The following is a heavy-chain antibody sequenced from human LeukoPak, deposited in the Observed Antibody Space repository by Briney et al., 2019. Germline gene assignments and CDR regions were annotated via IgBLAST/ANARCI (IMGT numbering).Heavy chain of an antibody. CDR3: ARYSDGGSSDYFDY. CDR1: GGTFSSYA. CDR2: IIPILGIA. D-gene: IGHD2-15*01. V-gene: IGHV1-69*04. Sequence: SVKVSCKASGGTFSSYAICWVRQAPGQGLEWMGRIIPILGIANYAQKFQGRVTITADKSTSTAYMELSSLRSEDTAVYYCARYSDGGSSDYFDYWGQGTLVTVSS. J-gene: IGHJ4*02.